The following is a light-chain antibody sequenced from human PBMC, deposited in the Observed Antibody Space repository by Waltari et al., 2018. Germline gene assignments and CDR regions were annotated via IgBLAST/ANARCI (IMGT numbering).Light chain of an antibody. J-gene: IGKJ1*01. CDR2: GAS. Sequence: IVMTQSPATLSVSPGEGATLSCKASQSLSSNLAWYQPKPGQLPRHLIYGASTRATGIPARFRGSGSGTEFTLTISSLQAEDFAAYYCQERGRTFGQGTKVEIK. CDR3: QERGRT. V-gene: IGKV3-15*01. CDR1: QSLSSN.